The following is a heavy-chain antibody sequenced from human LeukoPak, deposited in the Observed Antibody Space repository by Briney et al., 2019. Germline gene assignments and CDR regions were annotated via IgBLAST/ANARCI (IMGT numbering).Heavy chain of an antibody. V-gene: IGHV1-69*05. Sequence: ASVKVSCKASGGTFSSYAISWVRQAPGQGPEWMGRIIPIFGTANYAQKFQGRVTITTDESTSTAHMELSSLRSEDTAVYYCASDGYSSSWYAFDIWGQGTMVTVSS. D-gene: IGHD6-13*01. CDR2: IIPIFGTA. J-gene: IGHJ3*02. CDR3: ASDGYSSSWYAFDI. CDR1: GGTFSSYA.